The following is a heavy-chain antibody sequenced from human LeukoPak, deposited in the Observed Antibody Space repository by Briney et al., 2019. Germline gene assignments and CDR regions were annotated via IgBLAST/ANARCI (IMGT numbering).Heavy chain of an antibody. J-gene: IGHJ4*02. CDR1: GFTFSSYW. CDR2: IKQDGSEK. Sequence: GESLKISCKGSGFTFSSYWMSWVRQAPGKGLEWVANIKQDGSEKYYVDSVKGRFTISRDNAKNSLYLQMNSLRAEDTAVYYCARDQRYCSSSSCPWEPFDYWGQGTLVTVSS. CDR3: ARDQRYCSSSSCPWEPFDY. D-gene: IGHD2-2*01. V-gene: IGHV3-7*05.